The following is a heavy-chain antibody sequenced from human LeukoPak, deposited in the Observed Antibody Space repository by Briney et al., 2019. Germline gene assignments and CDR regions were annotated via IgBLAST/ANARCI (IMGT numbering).Heavy chain of an antibody. Sequence: GGSLRLSCAASGFTFSSYGMHWVRQAPGKGLEWVAVISYDGSNKYYADSVKGRFTISRDNSKNTLYLQMNSLRAEDTAVYYCAREGGRIAARRAYYYYYMDVWGKGTTVTVSS. V-gene: IGHV3-30*03. CDR1: GFTFSSYG. CDR3: AREGGRIAARRAYYYYYMDV. J-gene: IGHJ6*03. D-gene: IGHD6-6*01. CDR2: ISYDGSNK.